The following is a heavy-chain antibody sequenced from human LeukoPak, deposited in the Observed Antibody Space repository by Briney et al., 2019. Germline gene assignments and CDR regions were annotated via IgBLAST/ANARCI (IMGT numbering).Heavy chain of an antibody. CDR3: ARDFRPSYDGSGYFYPGDY. V-gene: IGHV1-69*05. CDR1: GGTFSSYA. J-gene: IGHJ4*02. CDR2: IIPIFGTA. Sequence: ASVKVSCKASGGTFSSYAISWVRQAPGQGLEWMGGIIPIFGTANCAQKFQGRVTITTDESTGTAYMELSSLRSEDTAVYYCARDFRPSYDGSGYFYPGDYWGQGTLVTVSS. D-gene: IGHD3-22*01.